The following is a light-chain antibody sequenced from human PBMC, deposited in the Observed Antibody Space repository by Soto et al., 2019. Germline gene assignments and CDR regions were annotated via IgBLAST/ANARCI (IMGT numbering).Light chain of an antibody. CDR3: QKFNTVPLT. CDR1: QDISVY. CDR2: SAS. V-gene: IGKV1-27*01. J-gene: IGKJ5*01. Sequence: DIQMTQSPSSLSASVGDRVTITCRASQDISVYLAWYQQKPGKVPKLLIYSASTLQSGVPSRFSGSGSGTDFTLIISSLQPEDVATYYCQKFNTVPLTFGQGTRLEIK.